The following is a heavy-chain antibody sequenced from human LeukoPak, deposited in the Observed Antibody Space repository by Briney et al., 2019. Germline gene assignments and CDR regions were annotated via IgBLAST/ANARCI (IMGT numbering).Heavy chain of an antibody. CDR3: ARQPDYSIAVAGTRGNWFDP. V-gene: IGHV1-8*01. D-gene: IGHD6-19*01. J-gene: IGHJ5*02. Sequence: ASVKVSCKASGYTFTSYDINWVRQATGQGLEWMGWMNPNSGNTGYAQKFQGRVTMTRNTSISTAYMELRSLRSDDTAVYYCARQPDYSIAVAGTRGNWFDPWGQGTLVTVSS. CDR1: GYTFTSYD. CDR2: MNPNSGNT.